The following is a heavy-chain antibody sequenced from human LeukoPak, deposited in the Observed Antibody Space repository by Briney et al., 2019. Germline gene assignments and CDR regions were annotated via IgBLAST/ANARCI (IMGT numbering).Heavy chain of an antibody. CDR2: VFDSGRT. CDR1: GGSISSYY. J-gene: IGHJ4*02. D-gene: IGHD6-6*01. V-gene: IGHV4-59*01. Sequence: PSETLSLACTVSGGSISSYYWSWIRQPPGKGLEWIGYVFDSGRTNYNPSLRSRVTISVDTSKNQFSLKLTSVTAADTAVYYCARGSNYFDYWGQGTLVTVSS. CDR3: ARGSNYFDY.